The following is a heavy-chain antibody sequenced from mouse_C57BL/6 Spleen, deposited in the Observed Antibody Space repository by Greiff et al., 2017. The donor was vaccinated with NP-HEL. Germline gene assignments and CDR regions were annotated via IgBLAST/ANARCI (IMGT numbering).Heavy chain of an antibody. V-gene: IGHV6-6*01. Sequence: EVQGVETGGGLVQPGGSMKLSCAASGFTFSDAWMDWVRQSPEQGLEWVAEIRNKANNHATYYAESVKGRFTISRDDSKSSFYLQMNSLRAEDTGMYYCTPWGFAYWGQGTLVTVSA. CDR2: IRNKANNHAT. CDR3: TPWGFAY. CDR1: GFTFSDAW. J-gene: IGHJ3*01. D-gene: IGHD4-1*01.